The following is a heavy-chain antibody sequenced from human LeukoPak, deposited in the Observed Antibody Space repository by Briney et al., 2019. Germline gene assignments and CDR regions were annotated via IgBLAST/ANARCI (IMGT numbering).Heavy chain of an antibody. J-gene: IGHJ6*03. CDR2: INLSGGST. D-gene: IGHD1-26*01. CDR3: ARAGLMGDTPFPLYYYYCYMDV. Sequence: APVKVSCKASGYTFTSYYMHWVRQAPGQGLEWMGIINLSGGSTSYAQKFQGRDTITRNTSISTAYMELSSLRPEDTAVYYCARAGLMGDTPFPLYYYYCYMDVWGKGTTVTVSS. CDR1: GYTFTSYY. V-gene: IGHV1-46*01.